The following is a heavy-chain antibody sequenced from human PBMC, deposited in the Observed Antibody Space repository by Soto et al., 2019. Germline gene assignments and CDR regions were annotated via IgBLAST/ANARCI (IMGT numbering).Heavy chain of an antibody. CDR3: ARGYGRIFDY. CDR1: GGSISSGGYY. V-gene: IGHV4-31*03. CDR2: IHHSGST. D-gene: IGHD3-16*01. J-gene: IGHJ4*02. Sequence: SETLSLTCNVSGGSISSGGYYWTWIRQHPGKGLEWIGNIHHSGSTFYNPSLKSRVSISVDTSKNQFSLKLSSVTAADTAVYYCARGYGRIFDYGGQGTLVPVSS.